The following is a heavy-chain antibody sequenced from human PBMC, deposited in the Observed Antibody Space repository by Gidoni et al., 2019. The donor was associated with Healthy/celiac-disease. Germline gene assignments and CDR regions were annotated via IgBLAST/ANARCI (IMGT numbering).Heavy chain of an antibody. V-gene: IGHV3-7*01. D-gene: IGHD6-19*01. CDR1: GFTFSSYW. CDR2: IKQDGSEK. CDR3: ARVGWLVLDAFDI. J-gene: IGHJ3*02. Sequence: EVQLVESGGGLVQPGGSLRLSCAASGFTFSSYWMSWVRLAPGKGLEWVANIKQDGSEKYYVDSVKCRFTISRDNAKNSLYLQMNSLRDEDTAVYYCARVGWLVLDAFDIWGQGTMVTVSS.